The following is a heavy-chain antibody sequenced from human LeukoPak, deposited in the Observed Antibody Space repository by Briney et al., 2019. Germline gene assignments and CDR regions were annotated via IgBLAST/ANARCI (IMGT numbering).Heavy chain of an antibody. V-gene: IGHV1-69*04. CDR3: ARARTMIDSPYYYYYYGMDV. D-gene: IGHD3-22*01. CDR1: GGTFSSYA. J-gene: IGHJ6*02. CDR2: IIPILGIA. Sequence: ASVKVSCKASGGTFSSYAISWVRQAPGQGLEWMGRIIPILGIASYAQKFQGRVTITADKSTSTAYMELSSLRSEDTAVYYCARARTMIDSPYYYYYYGMDVWGQGTTVTVSS.